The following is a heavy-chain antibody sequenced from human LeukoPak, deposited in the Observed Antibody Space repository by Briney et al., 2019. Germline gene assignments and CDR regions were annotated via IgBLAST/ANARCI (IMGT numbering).Heavy chain of an antibody. Sequence: ASVRVSCKASGYTFTNYDINWVRQATGQGLEWMGWMNPNNGNAGYAQKFQDKVTMTRDTSISTAYMELSSLRSEDTAIYYCAIITLIELAFDIWGQGTMVTVSS. J-gene: IGHJ3*02. D-gene: IGHD3-22*01. CDR3: AIITLIELAFDI. CDR1: GYTFTNYD. CDR2: MNPNNGNA. V-gene: IGHV1-8*01.